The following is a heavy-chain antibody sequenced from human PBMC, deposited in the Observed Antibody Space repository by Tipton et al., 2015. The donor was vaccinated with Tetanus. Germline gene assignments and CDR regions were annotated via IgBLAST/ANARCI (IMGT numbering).Heavy chain of an antibody. CDR3: ARAYYDYYYYGMDV. V-gene: IGHV4-59*01. D-gene: IGHD1-26*01. Sequence: TLSLTCTVSGGSISSYYWSWIRQPPGKGLEWIGYIYYSGSTNYNPSLKSRVTISVDTSKNQFSLKLSSVTAADTAVYYCARAYYDYYYYGMDVWGQGTTVTVSS. J-gene: IGHJ6*02. CDR1: GGSISSYY. CDR2: IYYSGST.